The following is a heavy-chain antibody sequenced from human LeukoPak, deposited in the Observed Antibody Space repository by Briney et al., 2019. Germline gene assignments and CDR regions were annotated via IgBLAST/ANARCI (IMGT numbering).Heavy chain of an antibody. J-gene: IGHJ4*02. D-gene: IGHD3-22*01. CDR1: GFTFGDYA. CDR3: ATAYYYDSRGYDPLDY. V-gene: IGHV3-23*01. Sequence: GGSLRLSCTASGFTFGDYAMSWFRQAPGKGLEWVSGISGSGGFTYYADSVKGRFTISRDNSKNTLYLQMNSLRAEDTAVYYCATAYYYDSRGYDPLDYWGQGTLVTVSS. CDR2: ISGSGGFT.